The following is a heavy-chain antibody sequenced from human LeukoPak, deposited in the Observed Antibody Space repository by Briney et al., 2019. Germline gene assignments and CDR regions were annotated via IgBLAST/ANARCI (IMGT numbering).Heavy chain of an antibody. CDR1: GGSIHNNY. J-gene: IGHJ4*02. Sequence: SETLSLTCTVSGGSIHNNYWSWIRQPPGKGLEWIGSMYSSGKSDYSPSLKNRVTMSIDTSKNQFSLKLTSVTAADTAMYYCARALSGFLYGDSGFDWGQGTLVTVSS. D-gene: IGHD3-22*01. CDR3: ARALSGFLYGDSGFD. CDR2: MYSSGKS. V-gene: IGHV4-59*08.